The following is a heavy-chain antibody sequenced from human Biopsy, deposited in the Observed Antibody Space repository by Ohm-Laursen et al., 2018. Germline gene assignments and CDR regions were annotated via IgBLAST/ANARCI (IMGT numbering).Heavy chain of an antibody. J-gene: IGHJ5*02. CDR1: GGSISSGGSY. CDR3: ARGDYFDSNGYFWFDP. D-gene: IGHD3-22*01. V-gene: IGHV4-31*01. Sequence: SDTLSLTCTVSGGSISSGGSYWGWIRQRPGKGLEWIGYIFNSANTYYNPSLKNLITISGDTSKNQFSLKLNSVTAADTAVYYCARGDYFDSNGYFWFDPWGQGTLVTVSS. CDR2: IFNSANT.